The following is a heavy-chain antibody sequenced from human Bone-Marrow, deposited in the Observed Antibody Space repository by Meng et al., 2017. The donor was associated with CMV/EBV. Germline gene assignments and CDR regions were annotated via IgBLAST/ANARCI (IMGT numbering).Heavy chain of an antibody. V-gene: IGHV3-53*05. CDR2: IYSGGST. D-gene: IGHD3-16*01. CDR1: GFTVSSNY. J-gene: IGHJ4*02. Sequence: GESLKISCAASGFTVSSNYMSWVRQAPGKGLEWVSVIYSGGSTYYADSVKGRFTISRDNSKNTLYLQMNSLRPEETGLYYCAKDELLFGGANAYFDHWGQGTLVTVSS. CDR3: AKDELLFGGANAYFDH.